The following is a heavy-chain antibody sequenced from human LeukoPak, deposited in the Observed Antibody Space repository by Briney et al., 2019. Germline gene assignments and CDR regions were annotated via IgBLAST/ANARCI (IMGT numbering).Heavy chain of an antibody. CDR3: AKGNIGYYYDY. V-gene: IGHV3-23*01. CDR2: ITGSGDNT. CDR1: GFTFSTYA. J-gene: IGHJ4*02. D-gene: IGHD3-22*01. Sequence: GGSLRLSCAASGFTFSTYAMSWVRQAPGKGLEWVSAITGSGDNTYYAGSVKGRFTISRDNSKNTMYLQMNSLRAEDTAVYYCAKGNIGYYYDYWGQGTLVTVSS.